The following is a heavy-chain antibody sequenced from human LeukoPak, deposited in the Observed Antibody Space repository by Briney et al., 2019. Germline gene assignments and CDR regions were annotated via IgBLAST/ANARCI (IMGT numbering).Heavy chain of an antibody. CDR1: GYTFTSYY. D-gene: IGHD1-26*01. CDR3: ARGGAYYMDV. J-gene: IGHJ6*03. V-gene: IGHV1-46*01. Sequence: TSVKVSFKASGYTFTSYYMHWVRQAPGQGLERMAIMNPSGGSTTYAQKFQGRVTMTRDMSTSTVHMELSSLRSEDTAVYYCARGGAYYMDVWGKGTTVTVSS. CDR2: MNPSGGST.